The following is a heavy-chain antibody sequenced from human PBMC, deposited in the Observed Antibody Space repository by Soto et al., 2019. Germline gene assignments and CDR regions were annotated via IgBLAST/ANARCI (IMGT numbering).Heavy chain of an antibody. D-gene: IGHD3-3*01. V-gene: IGHV2-5*02. J-gene: IGHJ1*01. CDR3: AYFTPAMEGNFFES. CDR2: IFWDGNK. CDR1: GFSLTTSGVG. Sequence: QITLRESGPTLVKPTQTLTLTCSFSGFSLTTSGVGVGWFRQKPGEALEWLALIFWDGNKRYNPSLNNRLTIAKDASQNEVVLTMTNVLPVDTATHLCAYFTPAMEGNFFESWGPGIHVTVSS.